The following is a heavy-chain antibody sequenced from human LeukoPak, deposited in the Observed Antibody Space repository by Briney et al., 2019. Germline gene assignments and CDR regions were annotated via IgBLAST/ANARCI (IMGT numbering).Heavy chain of an antibody. V-gene: IGHV3-33*08. CDR3: AREGEYYYDSSGFNPPDY. CDR1: GFTFSSYG. D-gene: IGHD3-22*01. J-gene: IGHJ4*02. Sequence: GGSLRLSCAASGFTFSSYGMHWVRQAPGKGLEWVAVICYDGSNKYYADSVKGRFTISRDNSKNTLYLQMNSLRAEDTAVYYCAREGEYYYDSSGFNPPDYWGQGTLVTVSS. CDR2: ICYDGSNK.